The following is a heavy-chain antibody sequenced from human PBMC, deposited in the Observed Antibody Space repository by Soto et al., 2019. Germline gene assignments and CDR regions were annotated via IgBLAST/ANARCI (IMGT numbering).Heavy chain of an antibody. Sequence: EVQLLESGGGVVQPGGALRLSCAASGFSFSKFAVSWVRQAPGKGLEWVSAISGDGESTFYVDSVKGRFTISRDNSKNALFLQMNALRVEGTAVYYCASDSGVESAFYDACQVWGQGTMVSVSS. CDR2: ISGDGEST. V-gene: IGHV3-23*01. CDR3: ASDSGVESAFYDACQV. J-gene: IGHJ3*01. CDR1: GFSFSKFA. D-gene: IGHD3-10*01.